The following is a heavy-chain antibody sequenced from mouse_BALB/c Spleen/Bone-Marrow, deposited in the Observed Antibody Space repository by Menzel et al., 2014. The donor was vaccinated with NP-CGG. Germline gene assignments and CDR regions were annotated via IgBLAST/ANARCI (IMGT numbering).Heavy chain of an antibody. CDR2: INPYNDGT. J-gene: IGHJ2*01. CDR3: VRRGRIAEALGY. CDR1: GYTFTSYV. D-gene: IGHD6-1*01. Sequence: EVHLVESGPELVKPGASVKMSCKASGYTFTSYVMHWVKQKPGQGLEWIGYINPYNDGTKYNEKFKGKATLTSDKSSSTAYMELSSLTSEDSAVYYCVRRGRIAEALGYWGQGTTLTVSS. V-gene: IGHV1-14*01.